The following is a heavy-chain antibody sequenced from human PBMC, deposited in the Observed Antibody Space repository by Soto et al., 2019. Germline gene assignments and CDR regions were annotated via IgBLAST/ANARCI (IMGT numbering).Heavy chain of an antibody. Sequence: QVQLQESGPGLVKPSETLSLTCTVSGGSISSYYWSWIRQPPGKGLEWIGYIYYSGSTNYNPSLKRRVPMSVDTSKNQSSLKLSSVTAADTAVYYCAGDRPLECSGGSGYSGGYYYYGMDVWGQGTTVTVSS. CDR1: GGSISSYY. V-gene: IGHV4-59*01. J-gene: IGHJ6*02. CDR3: AGDRPLECSGGSGYSGGYYYYGMDV. D-gene: IGHD2-15*01. CDR2: IYYSGST.